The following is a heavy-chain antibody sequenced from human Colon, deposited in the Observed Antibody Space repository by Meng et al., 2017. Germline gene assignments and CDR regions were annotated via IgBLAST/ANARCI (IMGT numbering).Heavy chain of an antibody. Sequence: QVAQSGAEVGKPGASVKVTCKASGYTFTSSDINWVRQATGRGLEWLGWMNPNNGNTGSAQKFQGRVSMTRDTSIGTAYMELSGLTSEDTAVYYCARTAMLDSWGQGTLVTVSS. CDR2: MNPNNGNT. V-gene: IGHV1-8*01. D-gene: IGHD2-2*01. J-gene: IGHJ5*01. CDR1: GYTFTSSD. CDR3: ARTAMLDS.